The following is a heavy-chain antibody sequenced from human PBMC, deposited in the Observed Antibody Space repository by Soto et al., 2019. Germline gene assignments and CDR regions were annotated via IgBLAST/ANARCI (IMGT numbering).Heavy chain of an antibody. CDR2: IKSKTDGGTT. V-gene: IGHV3-15*01. D-gene: IGHD3-10*01. CDR1: RFTFSNAW. J-gene: IGHJ5*02. Sequence: GGSLGLSSAACRFTFSNAWMILVRQAPGKGLEWVGRIKSKTDGGTTDYAAPVKGRFTISRDDSKNTLYLQMNSLKTEDTAVYYCTTACGLLWFADWFDPWGQANLVTVSS. CDR3: TTACGLLWFADWFDP.